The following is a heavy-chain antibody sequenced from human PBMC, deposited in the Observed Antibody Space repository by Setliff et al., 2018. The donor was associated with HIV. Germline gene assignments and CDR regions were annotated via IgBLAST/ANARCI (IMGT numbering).Heavy chain of an antibody. Sequence: KSSETLSLTCTVSGGSISNFLWSWIRQPPGKGLEWIGYIYDSGSTNYKPSLTSRVTISVDTSKNYFSLKLSSVTAADTAVYFCARGIDWGHFYYYYMDVWGKGTTVTVSS. V-gene: IGHV4-59*01. CDR2: IYDSGST. CDR1: GGSISNFL. J-gene: IGHJ6*03. CDR3: ARGIDWGHFYYYYMDV. D-gene: IGHD7-27*01.